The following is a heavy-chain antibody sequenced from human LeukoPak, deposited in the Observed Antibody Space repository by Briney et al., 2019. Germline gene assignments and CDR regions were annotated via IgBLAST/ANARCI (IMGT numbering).Heavy chain of an antibody. V-gene: IGHV3-43*01. J-gene: IGHJ3*01. Sequence: GGSLGLSCSASGFTFDDYSMHWVRQVPGRGLEWVSLISGNGATTYYADSVKGRFTVFRDNSKNTVDLQMDSLRGDDSALYYCAKGVDFYASGSLFSPFYVWGQGTTVTVSS. CDR1: GFTFDDYS. CDR3: AKGVDFYASGSLFSPFYV. CDR2: ISGNGATT. D-gene: IGHD3-10*01.